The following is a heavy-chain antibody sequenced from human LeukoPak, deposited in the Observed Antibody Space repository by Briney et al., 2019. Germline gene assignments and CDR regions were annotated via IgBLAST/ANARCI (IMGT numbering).Heavy chain of an antibody. D-gene: IGHD6-19*01. CDR1: GYTFTGYY. Sequence: GASVKVSCKASGYTFTGYYMHWVRQAPGQGLEWIGRINPNSGGTNYAQKFQGRVTMTRDTSISTAYMELSRLRSDDTAVYYCARGRLLARWLANNWFDPWGQGTLVTVSS. CDR2: INPNSGGT. J-gene: IGHJ5*02. CDR3: ARGRLLARWLANNWFDP. V-gene: IGHV1-2*06.